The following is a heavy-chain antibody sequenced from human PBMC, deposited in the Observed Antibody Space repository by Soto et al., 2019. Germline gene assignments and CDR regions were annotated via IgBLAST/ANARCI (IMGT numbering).Heavy chain of an antibody. Sequence: PGGSLRLSCAASGFTFSSDGMNWVRQAPGKGLEWVSSISSSSSYIYYADSVKGRFTISRDNAKNSLYLQMNSLRAEDTSVYYCAKEGGLSGSYYISSSYYFDYWGQGTLVTVSS. V-gene: IGHV3-21*01. CDR2: ISSSSSYI. CDR1: GFTFSSDG. J-gene: IGHJ4*02. CDR3: AKEGGLSGSYYISSSYYFDY. D-gene: IGHD1-26*01.